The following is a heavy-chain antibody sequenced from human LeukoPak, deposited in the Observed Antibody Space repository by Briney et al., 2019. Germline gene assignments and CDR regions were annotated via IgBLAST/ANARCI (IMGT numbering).Heavy chain of an antibody. CDR2: ITASGDSG. CDR1: GFTFSNYA. V-gene: IGHV3-23*01. CDR3: ARVVKKDTAMIFDI. Sequence: GGSLRLSCAASGFTFSNYAMSWVRQAPGQGLEWVSTITASGDSGYHADSVKGRFTISRDNAKNTLYLQMNSLRAEDTAVYYCARVVKKDTAMIFDIWGQGTMVTVSS. D-gene: IGHD5-18*01. J-gene: IGHJ3*02.